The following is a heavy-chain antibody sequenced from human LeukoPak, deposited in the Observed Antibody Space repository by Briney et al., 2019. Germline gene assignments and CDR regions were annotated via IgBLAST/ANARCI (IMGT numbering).Heavy chain of an antibody. CDR2: IKEDGSEK. V-gene: IGHV3-7*04. Sequence: GGSLRLSCAASGFRFSRYWMSWVRQAPGKGLEWVANIKEDGSEKNHVGSVKGRFTISRDNAQDSLFLQMNSLKVEDTAVYYCTMDYDSSGVDPRLDYWGQGIVVTVSS. J-gene: IGHJ4*02. D-gene: IGHD3-22*01. CDR1: GFRFSRYW. CDR3: TMDYDSSGVDPRLDY.